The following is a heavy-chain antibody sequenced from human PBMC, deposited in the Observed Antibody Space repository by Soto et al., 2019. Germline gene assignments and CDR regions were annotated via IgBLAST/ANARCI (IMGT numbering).Heavy chain of an antibody. Sequence: VGSLRLCCEGSGFNFRNFNMIWVRQAPGKGLEWVSSVSGSSSYIYYADSVKGRFTVSRDNANNLVFLQMNGLRPEDTAMYYCARDLRGHYGPWGQGTMVTVSS. V-gene: IGHV3-21*06. J-gene: IGHJ3*01. CDR3: ARDLRGHYGP. D-gene: IGHD4-17*01. CDR1: GFNFRNFN. CDR2: VSGSSSYI.